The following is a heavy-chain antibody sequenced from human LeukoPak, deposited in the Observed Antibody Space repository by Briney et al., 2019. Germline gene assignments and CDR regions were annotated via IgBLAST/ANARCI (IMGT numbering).Heavy chain of an antibody. CDR3: ARVGGSGRERHFDY. Sequence: SETLSLTCTVSGGSISSGSYYWSWIRQRQPAGKGLEWIGHIQPSGSTNYNPSFKSRITISVDTSKNHFSLKLSSVTAADTAVYYCARVGGSGRERHFDYWGQGTLVTVSS. D-gene: IGHD2-15*01. J-gene: IGHJ4*02. V-gene: IGHV4-61*09. CDR1: GGSISSGSYY. CDR2: IQPSGST.